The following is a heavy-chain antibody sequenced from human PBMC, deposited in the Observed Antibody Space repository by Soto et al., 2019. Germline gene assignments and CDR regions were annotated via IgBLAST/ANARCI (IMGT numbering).Heavy chain of an antibody. Sequence: QVQLVQSGAEVKKPGASVKVSCKASGYTFTSYDINWVRQATGQGLEWLGWMNPNSGNTGYAQKFQGRVTMTRNTSISTAYMELSSLRSEDTAVYYCASGSGWDYYYYDGMDVWGQGTTVTVSS. CDR3: ASGSGWDYYYYDGMDV. CDR1: GYTFTSYD. V-gene: IGHV1-8*01. J-gene: IGHJ6*02. CDR2: MNPNSGNT. D-gene: IGHD6-19*01.